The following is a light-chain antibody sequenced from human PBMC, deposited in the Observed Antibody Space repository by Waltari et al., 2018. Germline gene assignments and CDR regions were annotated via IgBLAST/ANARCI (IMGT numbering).Light chain of an antibody. Sequence: EIVLTQSPGTLSLSPGERATLSCRASQSVSSSYLAWYQQKPGQAPRLLIHGASSTATGIPDRLSGSGSGTDFTLTISRLEPEDFAVYYCQQYGSSLPYTFGQGTKLEIK. J-gene: IGKJ2*01. V-gene: IGKV3-20*01. CDR1: QSVSSSY. CDR3: QQYGSSLPYT. CDR2: GAS.